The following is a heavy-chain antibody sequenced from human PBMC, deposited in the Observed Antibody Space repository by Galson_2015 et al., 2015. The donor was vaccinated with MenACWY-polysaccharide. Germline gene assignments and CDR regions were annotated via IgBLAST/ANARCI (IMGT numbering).Heavy chain of an antibody. CDR3: ARAYNWNYGYYYYYMDV. V-gene: IGHV4-34*01. J-gene: IGHJ6*03. CDR2: INHSGST. D-gene: IGHD1-7*01. CDR1: GGSFSGYY. Sequence: ETLSLTCAVYGGSFSGYYWSWIRQPPGKGLEWIGEINHSGSTNYNPSLKSRVTISVDTSKNQFSLKLSSVTAADTAVYYCARAYNWNYGYYYYYMDVWGKGTTVTVSS.